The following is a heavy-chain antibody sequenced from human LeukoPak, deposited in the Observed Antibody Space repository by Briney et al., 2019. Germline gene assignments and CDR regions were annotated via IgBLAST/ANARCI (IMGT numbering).Heavy chain of an antibody. CDR3: ASTYYYGSGRPHYYYYYYMDV. Sequence: SVKVSCKASGGTFSSYAISWVRQAPGQGLEWMGGIIPIFGTANYAQKFQGRVTITADESTSTAYMELSSLRSEDTAVYYCASTYYYGSGRPHYYYYYYMDVWGKGTTVTISS. J-gene: IGHJ6*03. CDR2: IIPIFGTA. CDR1: GGTFSSYA. D-gene: IGHD3-10*01. V-gene: IGHV1-69*13.